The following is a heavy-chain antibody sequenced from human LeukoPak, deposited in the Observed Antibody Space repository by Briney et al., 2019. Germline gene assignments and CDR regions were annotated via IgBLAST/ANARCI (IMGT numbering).Heavy chain of an antibody. CDR3: ARGGTTVSTSGAFDI. J-gene: IGHJ3*02. Sequence: SGTLSLTCTVSGDSISSGIYYWSWIRQHPGKGLEWIGYVSYSGSTYYNPPLKSRVTISVDMSKNQFSLNLNSVTAADTAVYYCARGGTTVSTSGAFDIWGQGTMVTVSS. D-gene: IGHD4-17*01. V-gene: IGHV4-31*03. CDR1: GDSISSGIYY. CDR2: VSYSGST.